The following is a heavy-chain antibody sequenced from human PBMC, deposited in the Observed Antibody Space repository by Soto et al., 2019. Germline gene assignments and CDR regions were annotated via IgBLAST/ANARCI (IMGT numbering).Heavy chain of an antibody. CDR2: IFPSGTT. Sequence: PSETLSLTCGVSGGSLSGATYSWNWIRQPPGKGLEWIGYIFPSGTTYDNPSLKSRVTISIYVSKNQFYLSLRSLTAADRAVYYCARSREFDYWSQGTLVTVSS. CDR1: GGSLSGATYS. V-gene: IGHV4-30-2*01. J-gene: IGHJ4*02. CDR3: ARSREFDY.